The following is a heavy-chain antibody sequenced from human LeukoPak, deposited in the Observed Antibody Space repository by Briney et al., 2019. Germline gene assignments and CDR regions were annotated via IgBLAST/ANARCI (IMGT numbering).Heavy chain of an antibody. CDR1: GDSISNYY. CDR3: ASQSYDILTGYYVDY. CDR2: VSSSGST. V-gene: IGHV4-59*08. J-gene: IGHJ4*02. Sequence: SETLSLTCTVSGDSISNYYWSWLRQPPGKGLEWIGYVSSSGSTSYTPSLKSRVTVSLDRSKNQLSLKLSSVTAADTAVYYCASQSYDILTGYYVDYWGQGTLVTVSS. D-gene: IGHD3-9*01.